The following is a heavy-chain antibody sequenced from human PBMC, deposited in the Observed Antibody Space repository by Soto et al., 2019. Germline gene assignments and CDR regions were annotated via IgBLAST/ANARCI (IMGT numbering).Heavy chain of an antibody. CDR2: VISKTDGGTT. J-gene: IGHJ4*01. CDR3: TTDSCMTNILVRLDY. Sequence: GGSLRLSCAASGFIFSNAWINWVRQAQGKGMEWVGRVISKTDGGTTDFAAPVKSRFAISRDDSKNLVYLEMNSRQTEDTALYYCTTDSCMTNILVRLDYSGHGTLVTVSS. D-gene: IGHD2-21*01. V-gene: IGHV3-15*07. CDR1: GFIFSNAW.